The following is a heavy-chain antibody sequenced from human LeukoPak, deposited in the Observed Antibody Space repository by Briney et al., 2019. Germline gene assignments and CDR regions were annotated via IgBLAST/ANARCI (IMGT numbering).Heavy chain of an antibody. D-gene: IGHD6-19*01. CDR1: GGTFSSYA. Sequence: GASVKVSCKASGGTFSSYAISWVRQAPGQGLEWMGRIIPILGIANYAQKFQGRVTITADKSTSTAYMELSSLRSEDTAVYYCARGFAYSSGWPFDYWGQGTLVTVSS. J-gene: IGHJ4*02. CDR3: ARGFAYSSGWPFDY. CDR2: IIPILGIA. V-gene: IGHV1-69*04.